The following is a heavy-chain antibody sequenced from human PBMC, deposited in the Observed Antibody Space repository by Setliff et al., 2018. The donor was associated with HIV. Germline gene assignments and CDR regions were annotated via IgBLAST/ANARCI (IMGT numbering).Heavy chain of an antibody. CDR1: GYSFINYG. CDR2: ISACTGHT. D-gene: IGHD2-21*02. Sequence: ASVKVSCKASGYSFINYGIAWVRQAPGQGLEWMGWISACTGHTDYASRFLGRVTPTTDTSTSTAYMELRSLSSDDTAVYFCARARLQGIVTAVGPRDNCLDPWGQGTRVTVSS. V-gene: IGHV1-18*01. CDR3: ARARLQGIVTAVGPRDNCLDP. J-gene: IGHJ5*02.